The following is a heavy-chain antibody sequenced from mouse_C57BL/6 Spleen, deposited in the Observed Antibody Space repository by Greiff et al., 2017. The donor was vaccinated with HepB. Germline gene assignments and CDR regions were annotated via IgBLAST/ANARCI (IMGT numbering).Heavy chain of an antibody. V-gene: IGHV1-53*01. Sequence: QVQLKQPGTELVKPGASVKLSCKASGYTFTSYWMHWVKQRPGQGLEWIGNINPSNGGTNYNEKFKSKATLTVDKSSSTAYMKLSSLTSEDAAVYYCASGYGSSHYYAMDYWGQGTSVTVSS. CDR1: GYTFTSYW. D-gene: IGHD1-1*01. J-gene: IGHJ4*01. CDR3: ASGYGSSHYYAMDY. CDR2: INPSNGGT.